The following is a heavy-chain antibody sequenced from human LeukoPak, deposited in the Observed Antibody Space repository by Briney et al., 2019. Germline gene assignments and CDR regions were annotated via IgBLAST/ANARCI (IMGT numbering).Heavy chain of an antibody. CDR3: AKDKGYSSSSIDY. J-gene: IGHJ4*02. CDR1: GFTFSDYY. CDR2: ISSSGSTI. Sequence: GGSLRLSCAASGFTFSDYYMSWIRQAPGKGLGWGSYISSSGSTIYYADSVKPRFTISRDNAKNSLYLQINSLRAEDTALYYCAKDKGYSSSSIDYWGQGTLVTAAS. V-gene: IGHV3-11*01. D-gene: IGHD6-13*01.